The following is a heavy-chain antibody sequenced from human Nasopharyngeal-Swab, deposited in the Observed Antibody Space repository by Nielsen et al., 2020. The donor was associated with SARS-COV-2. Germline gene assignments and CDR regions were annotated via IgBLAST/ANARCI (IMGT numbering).Heavy chain of an antibody. D-gene: IGHD4-17*01. V-gene: IGHV4-39*01. CDR2: IYYSGKA. Sequence: SETLSLTCTVSGGSIGDSNYYWGWIRQPPGKGLEYIGTIYYSGKAYYNPSLKSRVTISVDTSKDQFSLKLTSVTAADTAVYYCASCTVTTKWYFDLWGRGTLVTVSS. CDR3: ASCTVTTKWYFDL. J-gene: IGHJ2*01. CDR1: GGSIGDSNYY.